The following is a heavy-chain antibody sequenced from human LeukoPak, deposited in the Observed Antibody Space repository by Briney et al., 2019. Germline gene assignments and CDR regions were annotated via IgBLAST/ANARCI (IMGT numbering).Heavy chain of an antibody. CDR3: ARVQTPSFCISTSCPGIWFDY. CDR1: GGSISSSSYY. J-gene: IGHJ4*02. Sequence: PSETLSLTCTVSGGSISSSSYYWGWIRQPPGKGLEWIVSIYYSGSTYYNPSLKSRVTISVDTSKNQFSLKLSSVTAADTAVYYCARVQTPSFCISTSCPGIWFDYWGQGTLVTVSS. V-gene: IGHV4-39*07. CDR2: IYYSGST. D-gene: IGHD2-2*01.